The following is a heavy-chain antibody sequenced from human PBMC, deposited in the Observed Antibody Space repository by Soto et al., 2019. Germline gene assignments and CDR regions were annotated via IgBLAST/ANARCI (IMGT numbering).Heavy chain of an antibody. D-gene: IGHD1-20*01. J-gene: IGHJ4*02. CDR3: AKPPDYNWNDY. CDR2: IHYSGST. Sequence: SETLSLTCTVSGGSISSNIYYWGWIRQPPGKGLEWIGNIHYSGSTYYDSSLKTRVTISRDNSKDTLYLQMNNLRAEDTAVYYCAKPPDYNWNDYWGQGTLVTVSS. V-gene: IGHV4-39*07. CDR1: GGSISSNIYY.